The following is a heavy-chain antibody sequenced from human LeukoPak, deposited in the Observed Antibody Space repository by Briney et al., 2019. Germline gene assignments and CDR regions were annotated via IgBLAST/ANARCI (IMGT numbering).Heavy chain of an antibody. CDR2: INPSSGGT. CDR3: ARVRLPSGYDSDFDY. CDR1: GYTFTGYY. D-gene: IGHD5-12*01. Sequence: ASVKVSCKASGYTFTGYYMQWVRQAPGQGLEWMGWINPSSGGTNYAQKFQGRVTMTRDTSISTAYMELSRLRSDDTAVYYCARVRLPSGYDSDFDYWGQGTLVTVSS. J-gene: IGHJ4*02. V-gene: IGHV1-2*02.